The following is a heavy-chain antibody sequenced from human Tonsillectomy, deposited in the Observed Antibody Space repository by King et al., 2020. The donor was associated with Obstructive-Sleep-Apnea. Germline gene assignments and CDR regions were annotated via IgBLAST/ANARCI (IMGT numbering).Heavy chain of an antibody. CDR3: ARWQYGFDL. Sequence: VQLVESGGGLVQPGGSLRLSCAASGFTFSKFYMSWVRQAPGKGLEWVANINQEGSGLYYVDSVRGRFTISRDNAKNSLYLQMNSLRVEDTAVYFCARWQYGFDLWGQGTLVTVSS. J-gene: IGHJ4*02. CDR2: INQEGSGL. D-gene: IGHD3-10*01. V-gene: IGHV3-7*01. CDR1: GFTFSKFY.